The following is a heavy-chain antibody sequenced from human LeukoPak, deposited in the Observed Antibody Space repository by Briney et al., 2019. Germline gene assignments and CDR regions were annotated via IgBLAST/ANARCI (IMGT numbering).Heavy chain of an antibody. CDR2: IYRDDDE. CDR1: GFERIPSRIC. V-gene: IGHV2-70*11. J-gene: IGHJ5*02. Sequence: RKSGPTLVNPTQTLTPTCNFSGFERIPSRICMSWIRQPPGKALECLASIYRDDDEYYGTALKTRMNISKDTSNNQVVLTMTNMDPVDKGTYYCARSTIYLGPAGFDTWGQETLVTVSS. CDR3: ARSTIYLGPAGFDT. D-gene: IGHD2-8*01.